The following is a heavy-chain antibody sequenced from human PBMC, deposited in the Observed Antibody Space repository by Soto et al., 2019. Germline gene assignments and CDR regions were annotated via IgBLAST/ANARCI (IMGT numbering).Heavy chain of an antibody. Sequence: QVQLVQSGAEVKKPGASVKVSCKASGYTFTSYYMNWVRQAPGQGLEWLGIINPSGGYTTYAQRFLGRVTLARDTSPSTVHMELGSLTSEDTAVYYWARGGGIVVVTAPYDRWGQGTLVTVSS. J-gene: IGHJ5*02. V-gene: IGHV1-46*03. CDR2: INPSGGYT. D-gene: IGHD2-21*02. CDR3: ARGGGIVVVTAPYDR. CDR1: GYTFTSYY.